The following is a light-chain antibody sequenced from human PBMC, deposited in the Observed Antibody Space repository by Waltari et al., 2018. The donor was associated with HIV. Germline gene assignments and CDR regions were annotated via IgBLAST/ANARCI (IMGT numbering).Light chain of an antibody. J-gene: IGLJ2*01. CDR3: QSYDSSLSTAVV. CDR2: GES. V-gene: IGLV1-40*01. CDR1: SSNIGAGFG. Sequence: QSVLTQPPSVSGAPGQRVTISCPGSSSNIGAGFGVHWSQQLPGTAPKLLIYGESNRPSGVPERFSGSKSGTSASLAITGLQYEDEADYYCQSYDSSLSTAVVFGGGTKLTVL.